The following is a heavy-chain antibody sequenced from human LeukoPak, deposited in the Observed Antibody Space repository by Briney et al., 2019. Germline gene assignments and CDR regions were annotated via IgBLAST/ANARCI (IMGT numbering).Heavy chain of an antibody. CDR2: ISSSGTTI. D-gene: IGHD3-16*02. CDR1: GFTFSDNY. V-gene: IGHV3-11*04. CDR3: ARDAHYDYVWGSYRLHYFDY. J-gene: IGHJ4*02. Sequence: GGSLRLSCAASGFTFSDNYMGWIRQAPGKGLEWVSYISSSGTTIYYADSVKGRFTISRDNAKNTLYLQMNSLRAEDTAVYYCARDAHYDYVWGSYRLHYFDYWGQGTLVTVSS.